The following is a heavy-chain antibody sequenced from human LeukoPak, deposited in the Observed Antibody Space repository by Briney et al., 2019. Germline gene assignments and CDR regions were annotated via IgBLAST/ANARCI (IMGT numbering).Heavy chain of an antibody. J-gene: IGHJ6*03. V-gene: IGHV4-59*01. CDR2: ISYSGST. D-gene: IGHD3-22*01. CDR1: GGSITVYY. CDR3: ARVSYYYDSSGYPGYYYYYMDV. Sequence: SETLSLTCSVSGGSITVYYWNWIRQSPGKGLEWIGSISYSGSTNYNPSLKSRVPISVDTSKHQSSLKLSSVTAADTAVYYCARVSYYYDSSGYPGYYYYYMDVWGKGTTVTVSS.